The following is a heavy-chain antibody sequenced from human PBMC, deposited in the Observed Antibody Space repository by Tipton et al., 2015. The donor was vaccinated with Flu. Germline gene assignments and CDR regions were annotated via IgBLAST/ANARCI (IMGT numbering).Heavy chain of an antibody. J-gene: IGHJ4*02. CDR3: VFGYNFPSFDY. CDR1: GASISRYY. D-gene: IGHD5-24*01. Sequence: TLSLTCSVSGASISRYYWGWFRQPPGKGPEWIGYLTNGGGTNFHPSLKSRATISVDTSKNQFSLSLSSVTAADTAVYYCVFGYNFPSFDYWGQGTQVTVSS. CDR2: LTNGGGT. V-gene: IGHV4-59*12.